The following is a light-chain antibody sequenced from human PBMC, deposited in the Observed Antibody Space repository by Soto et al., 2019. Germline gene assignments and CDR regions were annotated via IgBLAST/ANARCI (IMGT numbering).Light chain of an antibody. CDR3: QHRSNWPLS. Sequence: EIVLTQSPAALSLSPGESDTLSCRASLIVISYLAWYQQTPAQAPRLLIYDASNRATCIPPIFSGSGSGTHFNHTISSLEPEDLAFYSCQHRSNWPLSFGGRAKVDMK. V-gene: IGKV3-11*01. CDR2: DAS. CDR1: LIVISY. J-gene: IGKJ4*01.